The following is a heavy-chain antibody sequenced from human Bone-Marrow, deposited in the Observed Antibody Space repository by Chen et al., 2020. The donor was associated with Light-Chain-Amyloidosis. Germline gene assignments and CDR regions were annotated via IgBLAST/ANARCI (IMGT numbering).Heavy chain of an antibody. CDR3: AKVPPTVTTVIYYYMDV. D-gene: IGHD4-17*01. V-gene: IGHV3-23*01. Sequence: EVQLLESGGGLVQPGGSLRLSCAASGFTFSSDAMSWVRQAPGKGLEWVSAISGSGGSTYYADSVKGRFTISRDNSKNTLYLQMNSLRAEDTAVYYCAKVPPTVTTVIYYYMDVWAKGPRSPSP. CDR2: ISGSGGST. J-gene: IGHJ6*03. CDR1: GFTFSSDA.